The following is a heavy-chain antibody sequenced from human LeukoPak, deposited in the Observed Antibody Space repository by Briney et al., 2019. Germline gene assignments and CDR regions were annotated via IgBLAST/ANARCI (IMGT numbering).Heavy chain of an antibody. J-gene: IGHJ5*02. CDR3: AKGYCSSTSCYSRFDP. D-gene: IGHD2-2*01. V-gene: IGHV3-23*01. CDR2: ISGSGGST. CDR1: GFTFDDYA. Sequence: GGSLRLSCAASGFTFDDYAMSWVRQAPGKGLEWVSAISGSGGSTYYADSVKGRFTISRDNSKHTLYLQMNSLRAEDTAVYYCAKGYCSSTSCYSRFDPWGQGTLVTVSS.